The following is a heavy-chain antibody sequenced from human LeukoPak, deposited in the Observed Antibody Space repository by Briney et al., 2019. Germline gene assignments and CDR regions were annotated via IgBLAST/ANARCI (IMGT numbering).Heavy chain of an antibody. Sequence: GSLRLSRAASGFTFSSYAMSWVRQAPGKGLEWVSAISGSGGSTYYADSVKGRFTISRDNSKNTLYLQMNSLRAEDTAVYYRAKDETGYSSSWYSGLFFDYWGQGTLVTVSS. CDR1: GFTFSSYA. J-gene: IGHJ4*02. D-gene: IGHD6-13*01. CDR3: AKDETGYSSSWYSGLFFDY. CDR2: ISGSGGST. V-gene: IGHV3-23*01.